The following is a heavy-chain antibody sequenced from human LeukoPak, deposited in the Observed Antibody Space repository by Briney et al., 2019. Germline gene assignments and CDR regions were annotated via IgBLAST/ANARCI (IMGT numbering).Heavy chain of an antibody. CDR3: ARDAWGSGGSSYYYYYGMDV. Sequence: SETLSLTCAVSGGSISSYYWSWIRQPPGKGLEWIGYIYYSGSTNYNPSLKSRVTISVDTSMNQFSLKLSSVTAADTAVYYCARDAWGSGGSSYYYYYGMDVWGQGTTVTVSS. V-gene: IGHV4-59*01. CDR2: IYYSGST. D-gene: IGHD2-15*01. CDR1: GGSISSYY. J-gene: IGHJ6*02.